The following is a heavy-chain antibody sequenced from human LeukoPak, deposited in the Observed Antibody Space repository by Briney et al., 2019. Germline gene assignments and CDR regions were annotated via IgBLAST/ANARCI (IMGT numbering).Heavy chain of an antibody. J-gene: IGHJ4*02. CDR3: ARRYSNSYFDY. V-gene: IGHV4-38-2*01. Sequence: KPSETLSLTCAVSGYSISSGYYWGWVRQPPRKGPEWIGNVYQSGITYYNASLKSRVTISVDTSKNQFSLKLNSVTAADTAVYYCARRYSNSYFDYWGQGTLVTVSS. CDR2: VYQSGIT. CDR1: GYSISSGYY. D-gene: IGHD4-11*01.